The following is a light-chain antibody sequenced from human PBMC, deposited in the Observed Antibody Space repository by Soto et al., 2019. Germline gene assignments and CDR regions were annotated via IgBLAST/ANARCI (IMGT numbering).Light chain of an antibody. CDR1: QSVSSY. V-gene: IGKV3-11*01. CDR3: QQRSNWPSIT. J-gene: IGKJ5*01. CDR2: DAS. Sequence: EIVLTQSPATLSLSPGERATLSCRASQSVSSYLAWYQQKPGQAPRLLIYDASNRATGIPARFSGSGSETDFALTIISLEREDFAVYYCQQRSNWPSITFGQGTRLEIK.